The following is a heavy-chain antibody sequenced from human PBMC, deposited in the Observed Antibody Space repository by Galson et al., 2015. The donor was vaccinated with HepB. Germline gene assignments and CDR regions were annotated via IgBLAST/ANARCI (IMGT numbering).Heavy chain of an antibody. CDR2: INADGSDE. CDR1: GFTFRTSW. CDR3: ATDGGWFRLDP. J-gene: IGHJ5*02. V-gene: IGHV3-7*01. Sequence: SLRLSCAASGFTFRTSWMTWVRQGPGRGLEWVANINADGSDEFYVDSVKDRFTISRDNAKNSLYLQMNSLRAEDTGVYYRATDGGWFRLDPWGQGTLVTVSS. D-gene: IGHD2-15*01.